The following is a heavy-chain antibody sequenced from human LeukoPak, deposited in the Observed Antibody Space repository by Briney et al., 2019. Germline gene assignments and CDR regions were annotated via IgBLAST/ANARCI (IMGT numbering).Heavy chain of an antibody. Sequence: SQTLSLTCAISGDSVSTNSATWTWLRQSPSRGLEWLGRTYYRSKWNNDYAVSMKSRITINPDTSKNQFSLQLNPVTPEDTAVYYCARLVGASWLDSWGQGTLVTVSS. J-gene: IGHJ5*01. CDR2: TYYRSKWNN. D-gene: IGHD1-26*01. CDR1: GDSVSTNSAT. CDR3: ARLVGASWLDS. V-gene: IGHV6-1*01.